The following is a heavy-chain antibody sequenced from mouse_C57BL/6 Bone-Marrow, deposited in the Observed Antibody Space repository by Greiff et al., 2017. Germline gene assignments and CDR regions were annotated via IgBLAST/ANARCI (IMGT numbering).Heavy chain of an antibody. J-gene: IGHJ2*01. V-gene: IGHV1-4*01. CDR2: INPSSGYT. D-gene: IGHD4-1*01. CDR3: ARSLGRIDY. CDR1: GYTFTSYT. Sequence: VQGVESGAELARPGASVKMSCKASGYTFTSYTMHWVKQRPGQGLEWIGYINPSSGYTKYNQKFKDKATLTADKSSSTAYMQLSSLTSEDSAVYYCARSLGRIDYWGQGTTLTVSS.